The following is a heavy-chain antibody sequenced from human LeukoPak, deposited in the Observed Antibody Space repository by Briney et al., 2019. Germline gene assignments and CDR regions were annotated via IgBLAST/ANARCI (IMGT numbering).Heavy chain of an antibody. CDR1: GFTFTPAW. Sequence: GGSLRLSCAASGFTFTPAWMTWVRQAPGKGLEGVGRIKSKADGETTDYAAPVKGRFFMSRDDSTATLFLLMNYLETEDTAVYYCTADLGITMIRGVIVSWGQGTLVTVSS. J-gene: IGHJ4*02. D-gene: IGHD3-10*01. CDR3: TADLGITMIRGVIVS. CDR2: IKSKADGETT. V-gene: IGHV3-15*01.